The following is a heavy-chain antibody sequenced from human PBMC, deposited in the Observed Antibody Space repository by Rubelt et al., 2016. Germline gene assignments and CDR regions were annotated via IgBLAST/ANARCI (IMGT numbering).Heavy chain of an antibody. Sequence: QVQLVQSGAEVKKPGASVKVSCKASGYTFTSYGISWVRQAPGQGLEWMGWVHAYNGNTNSAKKSTAGVSRPQEHPSGTAYMELRSRRSAETAVYYCARDEPYSSSWYDYWGQGTLVTVSS. V-gene: IGHV1-18*01. D-gene: IGHD6-13*01. CDR3: ARDEPYSSSWYDY. CDR2: VHAYNGNT. J-gene: IGHJ4*02. CDR1: GYTFTSYG.